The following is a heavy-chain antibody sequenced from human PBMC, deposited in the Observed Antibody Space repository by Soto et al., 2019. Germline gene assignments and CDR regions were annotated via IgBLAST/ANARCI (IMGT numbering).Heavy chain of an antibody. CDR1: GFTFGDYA. CDR3: TRASSLDFDF. Sequence: PGGSLTLSCTTSGFTFGDYALSLVRQAPGKGLEWVGFIRRNAYGGTTDYAASVKGRFTISRDDSKSIAYLQMNSLRTEDTALYYCTRASSLDFDFWGQGTLVTVSS. J-gene: IGHJ4*02. CDR2: IRRNAYGGTT. D-gene: IGHD3-16*01. V-gene: IGHV3-49*04.